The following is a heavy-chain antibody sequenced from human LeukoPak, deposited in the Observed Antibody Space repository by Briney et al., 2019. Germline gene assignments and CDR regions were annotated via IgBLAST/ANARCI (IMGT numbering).Heavy chain of an antibody. CDR2: INHDGTGT. CDR3: ATVSEY. J-gene: IGHJ4*02. Sequence: PGGSLRLSCAASGFTFDDYAMHWVRQAPGKGLVWVSGINHDGTGTYYADSVKGRFTISRDNAKNTVDLQMNGLIAEDTTVYYCATVSEYWGQGTLVTVSS. CDR1: GFTFDDYA. V-gene: IGHV3-74*01.